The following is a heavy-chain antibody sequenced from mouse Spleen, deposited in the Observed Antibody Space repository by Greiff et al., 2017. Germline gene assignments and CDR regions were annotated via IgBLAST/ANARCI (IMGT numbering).Heavy chain of an antibody. Sequence: QVQLQQSGPELVKPGASVKISCKASGYAFSSSWMNWVKQRPGKGLEWIGRIYPGDGDTNYNGKFKGKATLTADKSSSTAYMQLSSLTSEDSAVYFCARMITTVVAPMDYWGQGTSVTVSS. CDR3: ARMITTVVAPMDY. D-gene: IGHD1-1*01. CDR2: IYPGDGDT. V-gene: IGHV1-82*01. CDR1: GYAFSSSW. J-gene: IGHJ4*01.